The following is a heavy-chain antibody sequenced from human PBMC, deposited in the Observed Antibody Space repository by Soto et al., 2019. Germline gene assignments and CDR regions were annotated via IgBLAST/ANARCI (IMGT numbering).Heavy chain of an antibody. D-gene: IGHD6-6*01. J-gene: IGHJ6*02. CDR3: ARARSFTLGFYYDGMDV. V-gene: IGHV5-51*01. Sequence: GECLTSYFPCAGYSFSRYWIGWVRQMPGKDLEWMGIIYPGDPDTRYSPSFQGQVTISADKSLRTAYLQWTSLKASDTALYYCARARSFTLGFYYDGMDVWGQGTTVTVSS. CDR2: IYPGDPDT. CDR1: GYSFSRYW.